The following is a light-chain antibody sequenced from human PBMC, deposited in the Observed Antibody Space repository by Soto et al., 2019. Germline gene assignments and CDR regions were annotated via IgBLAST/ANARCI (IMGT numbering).Light chain of an antibody. J-gene: IGKJ1*01. CDR2: GAS. V-gene: IGKV3-20*01. CDR3: QQYGSSGT. CDR1: QSVSNNY. Sequence: EIVLTQSPDTLSVSPGERATHSCRASQSVSNNYLAWYQQKPGQAPRLLIYGASNRATGIPDRFSGSGSGTDFTLTISRLEPEDFAVYYCQQYGSSGTFGQGTKVDIK.